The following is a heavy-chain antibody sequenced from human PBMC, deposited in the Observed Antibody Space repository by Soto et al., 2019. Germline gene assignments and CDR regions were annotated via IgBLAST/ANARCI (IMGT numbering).Heavy chain of an antibody. CDR2: INAGGRGA. J-gene: IGHJ4*02. CDR3: AKDRGCSSATCYQAD. D-gene: IGHD2-2*01. Sequence: EVQLLESGGGLVQPGGSLRLSCVASGFAFRTYGMSWVRQTPGQGLEWVSAINAGGRGAYYADSVKGRFIISRDNSKNTLYLQMNSVRAEDSAVYYCAKDRGCSSATCYQADWGQGTLVTVSS. V-gene: IGHV3-23*01. CDR1: GFAFRTYG.